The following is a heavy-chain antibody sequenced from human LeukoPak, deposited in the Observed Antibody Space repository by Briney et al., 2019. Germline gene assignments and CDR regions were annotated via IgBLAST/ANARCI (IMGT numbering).Heavy chain of an antibody. CDR3: ARGDYSNYGLDFDL. J-gene: IGHJ2*01. CDR1: GYTFTSYD. D-gene: IGHD4-11*01. Sequence: APVKVSCKASGYTFTSYDINWVRQATGQGLEWMGWMNPNSGNTGYAQKFQGRVTMTRNTSISTAYMELSSLRSEDTAVYYCARGDYSNYGLDFDLWGRGTLITVSS. V-gene: IGHV1-8*01. CDR2: MNPNSGNT.